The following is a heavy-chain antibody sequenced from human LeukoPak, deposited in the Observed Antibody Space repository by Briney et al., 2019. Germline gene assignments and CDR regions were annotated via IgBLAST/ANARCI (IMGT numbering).Heavy chain of an antibody. D-gene: IGHD3-22*01. CDR3: ARDRGYYYDSSGYYPPGD. V-gene: IGHV1-18*01. CDR1: GYTFTSYG. J-gene: IGHJ4*02. Sequence: GASVKVSCKASGYTFTSYGISWVRQAPGQGLEWMGWISAYNGNTNYAQKLQDRVTMTTDTSTSTAYMELRSLRSDDTAVYYGARDRGYYYDSSGYYPPGDWGQGTLVTVSS. CDR2: ISAYNGNT.